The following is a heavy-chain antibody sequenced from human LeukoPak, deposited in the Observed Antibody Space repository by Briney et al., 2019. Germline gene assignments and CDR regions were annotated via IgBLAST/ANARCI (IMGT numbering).Heavy chain of an antibody. D-gene: IGHD3-22*01. CDR1: GGTFSSYA. V-gene: IGHV1-69*13. CDR2: IIPIFGTA. CDR3: ARDDSSGYYYDY. J-gene: IGHJ4*02. Sequence: VASVKVSCKASGGTFSSYAISWVRQAPGQGLEWMGGIIPIFGTANYAQKFQGRVTITADESTSTAYMELSSLRSEDTAVYYCARDDSSGYYYDYWGQGTLVTASS.